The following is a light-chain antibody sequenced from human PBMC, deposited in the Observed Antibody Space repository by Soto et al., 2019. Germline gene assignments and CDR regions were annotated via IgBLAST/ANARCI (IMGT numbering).Light chain of an antibody. CDR3: QQRSNWLT. CDR2: DAS. V-gene: IGKV3-11*01. J-gene: IGKJ5*01. Sequence: IVLTQSPSTLSLFPGERAPLSCRASQSVSSYLAWYQQKPGQAPRLLIYDASNRATGIPARFSGSGSGTDFTLTISSLEPEDFAVYYCQQRSNWLTFGQGTRLEIK. CDR1: QSVSSY.